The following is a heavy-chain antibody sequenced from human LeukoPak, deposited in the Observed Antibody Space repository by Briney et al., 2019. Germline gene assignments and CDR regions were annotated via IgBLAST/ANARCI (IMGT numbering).Heavy chain of an antibody. CDR3: ARDPSSPYYDFWSGPNWFDP. CDR1: GYTFTSYG. CDR2: ISAYNGNT. J-gene: IGHJ5*02. V-gene: IGHV1-18*01. Sequence: ASVKVSCKASGYTFTSYGISWVRQAPGQGLEWMGWISAYNGNTNYAQKFQGRVTITADESTSTAYMELSSLRSEDTAVYYCARDPSSPYYDFWSGPNWFDPWGQGTLVTVSS. D-gene: IGHD3-3*01.